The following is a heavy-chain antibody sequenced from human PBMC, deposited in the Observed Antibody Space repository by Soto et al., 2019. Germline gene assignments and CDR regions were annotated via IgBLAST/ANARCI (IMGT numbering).Heavy chain of an antibody. V-gene: IGHV4-59*01. D-gene: IGHD3-10*01. Sequence: SETLSLTCTFSGCSITSYYWNWIRQPPGKGLEWIGYIHNSGSTSYNPSLQSRVTISADVSKNQFSLDLRSVTAADTAVYYCARRWSGTDYWGHGTLVTVSS. CDR2: IHNSGST. CDR1: GCSITSYY. CDR3: ARRWSGTDY. J-gene: IGHJ4*01.